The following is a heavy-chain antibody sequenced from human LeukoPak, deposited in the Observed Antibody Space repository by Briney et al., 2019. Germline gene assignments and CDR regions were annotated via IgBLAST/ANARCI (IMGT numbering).Heavy chain of an antibody. J-gene: IGHJ4*02. V-gene: IGHV3-23*01. CDR2: ISGSGGST. D-gene: IGHD5-24*01. CDR1: GFTFSSYA. Sequence: HSGGSLRLSCAASGFTFSSYAMSWVRQAPGKGLEWVSAISGSGGSTYYADSVKGRFTISRDNSKNTLYLRMNSLRAEDTAVYYCAKDLWVREMATIFDYWGQGTLVTVSS. CDR3: AKDLWVREMATIFDY.